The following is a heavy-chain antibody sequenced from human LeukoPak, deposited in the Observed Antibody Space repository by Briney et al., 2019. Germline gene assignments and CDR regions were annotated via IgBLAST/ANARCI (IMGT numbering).Heavy chain of an antibody. V-gene: IGHV3-48*03. CDR2: ISSSDSTI. CDR3: ARFNTHLFGVVIIGRGYGMDV. D-gene: IGHD3-3*01. CDR1: GFTFSSYE. Sequence: PGGSLRLSCAASGFTFSSYEMNWVRQAPGKGLEWVSYISSSDSTIYYADSVKGRFTISRDNAKNSLYLQMNSLRAEDTAVYYCARFNTHLFGVVIIGRGYGMDVWGQGTTVTVSS. J-gene: IGHJ6*02.